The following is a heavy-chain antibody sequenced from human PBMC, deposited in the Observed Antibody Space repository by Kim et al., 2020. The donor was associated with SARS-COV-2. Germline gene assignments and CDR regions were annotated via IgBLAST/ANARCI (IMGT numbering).Heavy chain of an antibody. V-gene: IGHV1-2*06. Sequence: ASVKVSCKASGYTFTGYYMHWVRQAPGQGLEWMGRINPNSGGTNYAQKFQGRVTMTRDTSISTAYMELSRLRSDDTAVYYCARDTRELGWLQPSWYYYYGMDVWGQGTTVTVSS. J-gene: IGHJ6*02. CDR2: INPNSGGT. D-gene: IGHD5-12*01. CDR1: GYTFTGYY. CDR3: ARDTRELGWLQPSWYYYYGMDV.